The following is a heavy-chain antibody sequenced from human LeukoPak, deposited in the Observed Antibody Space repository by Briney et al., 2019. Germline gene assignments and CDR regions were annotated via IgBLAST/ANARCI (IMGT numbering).Heavy chain of an antibody. D-gene: IGHD3-22*01. CDR3: ARDKGDYDTSGSLFVF. CDR2: ISSSSSDT. CDR1: GFTFSDYY. Sequence: GGSLRLSCAASGFTFSDYYMTWIRQAPGKGLDWVSYISSSSSDTNYADSVKGRFTISRDNAKNSLYLQMNSLRAEDTAAYYCARDKGDYDTSGSLFVFGGQGTLVTVSS. J-gene: IGHJ4*02. V-gene: IGHV3-11*05.